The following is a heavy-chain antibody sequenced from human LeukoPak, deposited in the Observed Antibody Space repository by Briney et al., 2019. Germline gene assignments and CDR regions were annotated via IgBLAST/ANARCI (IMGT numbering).Heavy chain of an antibody. V-gene: IGHV3-21*01. J-gene: IGHJ6*03. Sequence: PGGSLRLSCAASGFTFSSYSMNWVRQAPGKGLEWVSSISSSSSYIYYADSVKGRFTISRDNAKNSLYLQMNSLRAEDTAVYYCARGPVIMYYDFWRGYSNYMDVWGKGTTVTVSS. CDR1: GFTFSSYS. CDR2: ISSSSSYI. D-gene: IGHD3-3*01. CDR3: ARGPVIMYYDFWRGYSNYMDV.